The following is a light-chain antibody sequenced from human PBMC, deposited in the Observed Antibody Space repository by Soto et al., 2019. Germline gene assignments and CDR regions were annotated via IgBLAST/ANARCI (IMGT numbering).Light chain of an antibody. CDR3: QQYNNWPWT. V-gene: IGKV3D-7*01. CDR2: GAS. J-gene: IGKJ1*01. Sequence: EIVLPQSPATLSLSPGERAALSCRASQSVSSSYLAWYQQKPGQAPRLLIYGASNRATGIPDRFSGSGSGTDFTLTISSLQSEDFAVYYCQQYNNWPWTFGQGTKVDIK. CDR1: QSVSSSY.